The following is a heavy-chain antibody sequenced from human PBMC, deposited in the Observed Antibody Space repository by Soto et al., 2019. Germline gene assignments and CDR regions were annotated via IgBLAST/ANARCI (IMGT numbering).Heavy chain of an antibody. CDR1: GGSISSSAYY. CDR3: RGGLGAGGDY. V-gene: IGHV4-39*07. D-gene: IGHD3-16*01. Sequence: QLQLQESGPGLVKPSETLSLTCTVSGGSISSSAYYWAWVRQPPGKGLEWIGSIYYSGSTYYNPSLRSGVTISVARPKNRFSRKLGSGTAADRVVYYCRGGLGAGGDYWGRGTLVTVSS. CDR2: IYYSGST. J-gene: IGHJ4*02.